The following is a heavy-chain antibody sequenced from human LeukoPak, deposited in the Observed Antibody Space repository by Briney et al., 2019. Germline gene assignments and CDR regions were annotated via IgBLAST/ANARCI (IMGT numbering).Heavy chain of an antibody. CDR3: ARGYYDILTGYYIYAFDI. CDR2: INHSGST. J-gene: IGHJ3*02. V-gene: IGHV4-34*01. CDR1: GGSFSGYY. Sequence: SETLSLTCAVYGGSFSGYYWSWIRQPPGKGLEWIGEINHSGSTNYNPSLKSRVTISVDTSKNQFSLKLSSVTAADTAVYYCARGYYDILTGYYIYAFDIWGQGTMVTVSS. D-gene: IGHD3-9*01.